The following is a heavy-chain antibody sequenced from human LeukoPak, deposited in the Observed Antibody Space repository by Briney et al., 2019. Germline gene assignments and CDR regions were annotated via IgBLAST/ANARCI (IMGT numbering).Heavy chain of an antibody. Sequence: ASVKVSCKASGYTFTSYGISWVXQAPGQGLXWMGWISXXNXXTNYXXKLQGRVTMTTDTSTSTAYMELRSLRSDDTAVYYCARSAHQWLLYYWGQGTLVTVSS. CDR3: ARSAHQWLLYY. D-gene: IGHD3-3*01. J-gene: IGHJ4*02. V-gene: IGHV1-18*01. CDR2: ISXXNXXT. CDR1: GYTFTSYG.